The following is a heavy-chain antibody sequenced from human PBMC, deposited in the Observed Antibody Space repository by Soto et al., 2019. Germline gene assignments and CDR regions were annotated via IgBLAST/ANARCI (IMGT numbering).Heavy chain of an antibody. CDR2: MNPGSGDT. Sequence: GASVKVSCKASGYSFTNNDVTCVRQALGQGLEWMGWMNPGSGDTGYAQKFQGRVTMTRDISIATAYMELSSLRSDDTAIYYCARMATFGSLNWFDPWGQGTLVTVSS. CDR1: GYSFTNND. J-gene: IGHJ5*02. D-gene: IGHD3-16*01. V-gene: IGHV1-8*01. CDR3: ARMATFGSLNWFDP.